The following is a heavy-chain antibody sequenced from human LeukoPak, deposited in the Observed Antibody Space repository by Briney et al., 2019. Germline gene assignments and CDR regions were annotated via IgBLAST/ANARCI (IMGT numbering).Heavy chain of an antibody. CDR1: GYTFTVNH. CDR2: INPNSGDT. Sequence: ASVTVSCKASGYTFTVNHMYWVRQAPGQGLEWMGWINPNSGDTTSAQKFQGRITMTRDTSISTAYMELTRLTSDDTAVYYCARELGINAFDIWGQGTMVTVSS. CDR3: ARELGINAFDI. V-gene: IGHV1-2*02. J-gene: IGHJ3*02. D-gene: IGHD7-27*01.